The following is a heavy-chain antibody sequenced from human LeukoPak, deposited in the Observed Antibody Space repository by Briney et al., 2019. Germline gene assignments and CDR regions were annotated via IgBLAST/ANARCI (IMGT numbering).Heavy chain of an antibody. CDR2: IYYSGST. V-gene: IGHV4-59*01. D-gene: IGHD3-22*01. Sequence: SETLSLTCTVSGGSISSYYWSWTRQPPGKGLEWIGYIYYSGSTNYNPSLKSRVTISVDTSKNQFSLKLSSVTAADTAVYYCARTPSLGYYDYWGQGTLVTVSS. CDR3: ARTPSLGYYDY. J-gene: IGHJ4*02. CDR1: GGSISSYY.